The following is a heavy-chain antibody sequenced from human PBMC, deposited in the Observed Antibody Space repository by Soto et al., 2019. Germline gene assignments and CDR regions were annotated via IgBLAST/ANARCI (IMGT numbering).Heavy chain of an antibody. Sequence: SETLSLTCTVSGGSISSYYWSWIRQPPGKGLEWIGEINHSGSTNYNPSLKSRVTISVDTSKNQFSLKLSSVTAADTAVYYCARGRSILTGFKGSRYYYYMDVWGKGTTVTVSS. J-gene: IGHJ6*03. CDR2: INHSGST. D-gene: IGHD3-9*01. CDR1: GGSISSYY. CDR3: ARGRSILTGFKGSRYYYYMDV. V-gene: IGHV4-34*01.